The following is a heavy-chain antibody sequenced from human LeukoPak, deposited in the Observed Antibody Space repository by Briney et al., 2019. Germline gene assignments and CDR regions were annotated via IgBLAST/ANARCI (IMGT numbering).Heavy chain of an antibody. CDR1: GYSISSGYY. Sequence: SETLSLTCIVSGYSISSGYYWGWIRQPPGKGLEWIGSIYHSGSTYYNPSLRSRVTISVDRSKNQFSLKLSSVTAADTAVYYCARGGSSWYLGGFDPWGQGTLVTVSS. J-gene: IGHJ5*02. D-gene: IGHD6-13*01. CDR3: ARGGSSWYLGGFDP. V-gene: IGHV4-38-2*02. CDR2: IYHSGST.